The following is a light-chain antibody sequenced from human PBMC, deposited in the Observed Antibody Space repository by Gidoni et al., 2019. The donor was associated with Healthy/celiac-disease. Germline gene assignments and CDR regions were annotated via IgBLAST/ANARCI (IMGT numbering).Light chain of an antibody. V-gene: IGKV3-20*01. CDR3: QQYGSSPT. CDR1: QSVSSSY. Sequence: EIVLTPSPGTLSSSPGERATLSCRASQSVSSSYLAWYQQKPGQAPRILIYGASSRATGIPDRFSGSGSGTDFTLTISRLEPEDFAVYYCQQYGSSPTCGQGTKLEIK. J-gene: IGKJ2*01. CDR2: GAS.